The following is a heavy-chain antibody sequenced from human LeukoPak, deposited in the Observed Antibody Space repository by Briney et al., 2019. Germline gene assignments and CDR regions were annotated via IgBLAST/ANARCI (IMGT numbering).Heavy chain of an antibody. Sequence: PSETLSVTCTVSGGSFSSYYWSWIRQPPGKGLEWIGYIYDIGSTKYNPSLKSRVTMSVDTSKNQFSLKLSSVTAADTAVYHCARTYYYDSSGYLNHWFDPWGQGTLVTVSS. CDR2: IYDIGST. V-gene: IGHV4-59*08. D-gene: IGHD3-22*01. J-gene: IGHJ5*02. CDR1: GGSFSSYY. CDR3: ARTYYYDSSGYLNHWFDP.